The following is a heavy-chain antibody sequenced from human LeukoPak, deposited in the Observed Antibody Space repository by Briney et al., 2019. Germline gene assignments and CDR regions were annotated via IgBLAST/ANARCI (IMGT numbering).Heavy chain of an antibody. CDR1: GFTFSSYG. Sequence: PGGSLILSWAASGFTFSSYGMHWVRQAPGKVLDWVAVIWYDGSNKYYADSVKGRFTISRDNSKNTLYLQMNSLRAEDTAVYYCARDRRGGATYVDYWGQGTLVTVSS. D-gene: IGHD1-26*01. J-gene: IGHJ4*02. CDR3: ARDRRGGATYVDY. CDR2: IWYDGSNK. V-gene: IGHV3-33*01.